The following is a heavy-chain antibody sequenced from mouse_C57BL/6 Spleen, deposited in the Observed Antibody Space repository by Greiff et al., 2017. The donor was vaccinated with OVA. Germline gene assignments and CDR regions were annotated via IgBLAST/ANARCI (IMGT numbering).Heavy chain of an antibody. CDR2: ISDGGSYT. CDR3: ARPPFAY. Sequence: EVKVVESGGGLVKPGGSLKLSCAASGFTFSSYAMSWVRQTPEKRLEWVATISDGGSYTYYPDNVKGRFTISRDNAKNNLYLQMSHLKSEDTAMYYCARPPFAYWGQGTLVTVSA. CDR1: GFTFSSYA. V-gene: IGHV5-4*03. J-gene: IGHJ3*01.